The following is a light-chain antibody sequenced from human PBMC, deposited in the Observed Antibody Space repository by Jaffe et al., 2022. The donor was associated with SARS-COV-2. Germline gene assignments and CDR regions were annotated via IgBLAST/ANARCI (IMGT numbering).Light chain of an antibody. CDR3: QQYNDWPFT. Sequence: EIVMTQSPATLSVSPGERATLSCRASQSVSSTLAWYQQKPGQAPRLLIYGASTRATNIPARFSGSGSGTEFTLTISSLQSEDFAVYYCQQYNDWPFTFGPGTKVDIK. CDR1: QSVSST. CDR2: GAS. V-gene: IGKV3-15*01. J-gene: IGKJ3*01.